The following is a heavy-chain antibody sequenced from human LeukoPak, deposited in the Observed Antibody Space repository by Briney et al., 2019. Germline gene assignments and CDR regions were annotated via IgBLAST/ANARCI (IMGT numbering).Heavy chain of an antibody. CDR3: VRGGSLGY. Sequence: GGSLSLSCAGSGFTFSSYEMNWVRQAPGEGLEWVSKISSSGSAIYYADSVKGRFTISRDNAKSTLYLQMNSLRAEDTAVYYCVRGGSLGYWGQGTLVTVST. V-gene: IGHV3-48*03. J-gene: IGHJ4*02. D-gene: IGHD6-19*01. CDR1: GFTFSSYE. CDR2: ISSSGSAI.